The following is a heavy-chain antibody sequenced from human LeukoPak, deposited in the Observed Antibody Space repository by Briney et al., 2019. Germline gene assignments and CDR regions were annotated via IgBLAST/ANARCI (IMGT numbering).Heavy chain of an antibody. CDR3: ARVGAIAFDI. J-gene: IGHJ3*02. D-gene: IGHD3-3*01. Sequence: SETLSLTCAVYGGSFSGYYWNWIRQPPGKGLEWIGEINHSGSTNYNPSLKSRVTISVDTSKDQFSLKLSSVTAADTAVYHCARVGAIAFDIWGQGTMVTVSS. V-gene: IGHV4-34*01. CDR1: GGSFSGYY. CDR2: INHSGST.